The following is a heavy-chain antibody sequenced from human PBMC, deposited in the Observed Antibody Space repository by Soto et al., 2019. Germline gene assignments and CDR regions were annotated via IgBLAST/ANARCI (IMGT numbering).Heavy chain of an antibody. CDR3: ARVRYSGYGRAFDI. Sequence: HPGGSLRLSCAASGFTFSSYAMHWVRQAPGKGLEYVSAISSNGGSTYYANSVKGRFTISRDNSKNTLYLQMGSLRAEDMAVYYCARVRYSGYGRAFDIWGQGKMVTVSS. V-gene: IGHV3-64*01. CDR1: GFTFSSYA. D-gene: IGHD5-12*01. CDR2: ISSNGGST. J-gene: IGHJ3*02.